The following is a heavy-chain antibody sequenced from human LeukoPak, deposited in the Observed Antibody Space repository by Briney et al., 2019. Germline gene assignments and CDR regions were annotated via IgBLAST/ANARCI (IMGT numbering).Heavy chain of an antibody. J-gene: IGHJ6*04. Sequence: ASVKVSCKASGYTFTGYYMHWVRQAPGQGLEWMGWINPNSGGTNYAQKFQGRVTMTRDTSISTAYMELSRLRSDDTAVYYCARGGSHIAAADLLSLDVWGKGTTVTVFS. D-gene: IGHD6-13*01. CDR2: INPNSGGT. CDR1: GYTFTGYY. V-gene: IGHV1-2*02. CDR3: ARGGSHIAAADLLSLDV.